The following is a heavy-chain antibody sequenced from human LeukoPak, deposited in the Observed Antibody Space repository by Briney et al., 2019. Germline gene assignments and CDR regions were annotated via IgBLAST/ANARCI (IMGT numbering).Heavy chain of an antibody. CDR2: IYTTGRT. V-gene: IGHV4-4*07. CDR3: ARSGYTISAYHSDL. D-gene: IGHD5-18*01. CDR1: GVSIRSYW. Sequence: SETLSLTCDVSGVSIRSYWWSWVRKPAGKGLEWIGRIYTTGRTNYSPSFQSRVTMSIDMSTNQFSLTLSSVTASDTAVYYCARSGYTISAYHSDLWGRGAPATVSS. J-gene: IGHJ4*02.